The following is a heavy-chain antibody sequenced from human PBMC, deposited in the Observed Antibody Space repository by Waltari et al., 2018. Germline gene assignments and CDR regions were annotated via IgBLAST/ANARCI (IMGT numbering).Heavy chain of an antibody. CDR2: IYYSGTT. V-gene: IGHV4-39*07. D-gene: IGHD3-9*01. J-gene: IGHJ6*02. Sequence: QLQLQESGPGLVKPSETLSLTCTCSGGSISSSTYYLGWIRQTPGKGLECIGSIYYSGTTYHNPSLKSRITISIDTSQNQFSLKLYSVTAADTAVYYCARLPLNYAVDVWGQGTTVTVSS. CDR1: GGSISSSTYY. CDR3: ARLPLNYAVDV.